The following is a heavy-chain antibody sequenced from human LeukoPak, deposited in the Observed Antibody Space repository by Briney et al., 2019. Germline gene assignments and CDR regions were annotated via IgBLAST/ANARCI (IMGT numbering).Heavy chain of an antibody. CDR3: ARGRYSSGRYGSFDY. V-gene: IGHV1-69*13. CDR2: IIPIFGTA. J-gene: IGHJ4*02. D-gene: IGHD6-19*01. Sequence: SVKVSCKASGGTFSSYAISWVRQAPGQGLEWMGGIIPIFGTANYAQKFQGRVTITADESTSTAYMELSILRSEDTAVYYCARGRYSSGRYGSFDYWGQGTQVTVSS. CDR1: GGTFSSYA.